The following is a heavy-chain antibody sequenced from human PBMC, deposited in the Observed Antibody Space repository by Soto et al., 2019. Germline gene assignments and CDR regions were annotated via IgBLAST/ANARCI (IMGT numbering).Heavy chain of an antibody. D-gene: IGHD2-15*01. CDR1: GGSISSYY. J-gene: IGHJ4*02. V-gene: IGHV4-59*01. CDR2: IYYSGST. Sequence: PSETLSLTCTVSGGSISSYYWSWIRQPPGKGLEWIGYIYYSGSTNYNPSLKSRVTISVDTSKNQFSLKLSSVTAADTAVYYCAKGGFQFDYWGQGTLVTVSS. CDR3: AKGGFQFDY.